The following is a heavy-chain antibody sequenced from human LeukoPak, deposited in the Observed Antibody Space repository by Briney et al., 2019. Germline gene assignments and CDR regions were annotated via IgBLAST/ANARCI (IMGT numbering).Heavy chain of an antibody. D-gene: IGHD5-12*01. CDR2: INPNSGGT. CDR3: ARSSGYDYDGYFDY. J-gene: IGHJ4*02. V-gene: IGHV1-2*06. CDR1: GYTFTGYY. Sequence: APVKVPCKASGYTFTGYYMHWVRQAPGQGLEWMGRINPNSGGTNYAQKFQGRVTMTRDTSISTAYMELSRLRSDDTAVYYCARSSGYDYDGYFDYWGQGTLVTVSS.